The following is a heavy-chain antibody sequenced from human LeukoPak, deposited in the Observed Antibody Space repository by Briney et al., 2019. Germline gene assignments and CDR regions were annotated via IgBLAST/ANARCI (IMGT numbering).Heavy chain of an antibody. J-gene: IGHJ4*02. CDR1: GFTFNIYD. CDR2: ISSGSRLI. V-gene: IGHV3-21*01. CDR3: ARNYDY. Sequence: PGGSLRLSCIASGFTFNIYDMNRVRQSPGKGLEWISSISSGSRLIKYADSLKGRFTTSRDNAKNSMFLQIDSLRDEDTAVYYCARNYDYWGRGTLVTVSS.